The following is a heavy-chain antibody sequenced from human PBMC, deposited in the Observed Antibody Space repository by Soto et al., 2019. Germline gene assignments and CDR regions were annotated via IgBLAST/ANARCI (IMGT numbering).Heavy chain of an antibody. Sequence: QVQLVQSGAEVKKPGSSVKVSCTTSGGTINSFAINWVRQAPGQGLEWMGGIIPFDGTTNYAEKFQGRVTITADASTSTAYMDLSSLRSDDTAVYYCARSFPKSRRGGVAFDYWGQGTLLTVSS. CDR3: ARSFPKSRRGGVAFDY. D-gene: IGHD1-26*01. V-gene: IGHV1-69*01. CDR2: IIPFDGTT. J-gene: IGHJ4*02. CDR1: GGTINSFA.